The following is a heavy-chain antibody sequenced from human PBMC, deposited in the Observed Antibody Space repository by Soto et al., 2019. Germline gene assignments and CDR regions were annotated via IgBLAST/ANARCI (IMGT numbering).Heavy chain of an antibody. CDR1: GFTVSNNY. CDR2: IYVGGYT. D-gene: IGHD6-6*01. J-gene: IGHJ5*01. V-gene: IGHV3-66*01. CDR3: AVYAPRHWCDS. Sequence: EVQLVESGGDLVQPGGSLRLSCAASGFTVSNNYMTWVRQAPGKGLEWVSLIYVGGYTYYADSVKGRFTISKDNSKNTLYLQMNSLRAEDTAVYYCAVYAPRHWCDSWGQGTLVTVSS.